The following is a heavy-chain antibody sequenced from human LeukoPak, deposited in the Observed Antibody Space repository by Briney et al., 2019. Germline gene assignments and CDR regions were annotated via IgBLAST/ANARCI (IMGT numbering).Heavy chain of an antibody. D-gene: IGHD3-10*01. CDR2: IYYSGST. CDR1: GGSISSYY. J-gene: IGHJ5*02. V-gene: IGHV4-59*01. Sequence: PSETLSLTCTVSGGSISSYYWSWIRQPPGKGLEWIGYIYYSGSTNYNPSLKSRVTISVDTSKNQFSLKLSSVTAADTAVYYCARGHLGVRGAQPFDPWGQGTLVTVSS. CDR3: ARGHLGVRGAQPFDP.